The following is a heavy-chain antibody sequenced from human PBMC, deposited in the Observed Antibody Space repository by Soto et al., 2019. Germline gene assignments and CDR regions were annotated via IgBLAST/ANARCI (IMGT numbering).Heavy chain of an antibody. Sequence: EVQLVESGGGLVKPGGSLRLSCAASGFTFSSYSMNWVRQAPGKGLEWVSSISSSSSYIYYADSVKGRFTISRDNAKNSLYLQMNSLRAEDTAVYYWARASEGGGAFDIWGQGTMVTVSS. V-gene: IGHV3-21*01. CDR2: ISSSSSYI. J-gene: IGHJ3*02. CDR1: GFTFSSYS. CDR3: ARASEGGGAFDI. D-gene: IGHD3-16*01.